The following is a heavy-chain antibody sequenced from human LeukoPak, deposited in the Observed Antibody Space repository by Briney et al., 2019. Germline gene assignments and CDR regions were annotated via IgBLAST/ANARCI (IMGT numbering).Heavy chain of an antibody. D-gene: IGHD6-19*01. CDR1: GFTFDDYG. Sequence: GGSLRLSCAASGFTFDDYGMSWVRQAPGKGLEWVSTISGSGDDTYYADSVKGRFTISRDNSKNTLYLQMSSLRAEDTAVYYCAKAKGWLQIFDYWGQGTLVIVSS. V-gene: IGHV3-23*01. J-gene: IGHJ4*02. CDR2: ISGSGDDT. CDR3: AKAKGWLQIFDY.